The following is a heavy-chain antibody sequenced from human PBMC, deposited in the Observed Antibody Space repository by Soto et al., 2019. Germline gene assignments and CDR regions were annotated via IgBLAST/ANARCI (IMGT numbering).Heavy chain of an antibody. D-gene: IGHD2-15*01. V-gene: IGHV4-34*01. J-gene: IGHJ6*01. Sequence: QVQLQQWGAGLLKPSETLSLTCAVYGGSFSGYYWCWIRQPPGKGLEWIGEMNHRGSTNYNPSLKGRVTISVDTPKNQSSLKLSSVTAADTAVYYCARGGVVVAEIDYDYYGMDVWGQGPTVTVSS. CDR1: GGSFSGYY. CDR3: ARGGVVVAEIDYDYYGMDV. CDR2: MNHRGST.